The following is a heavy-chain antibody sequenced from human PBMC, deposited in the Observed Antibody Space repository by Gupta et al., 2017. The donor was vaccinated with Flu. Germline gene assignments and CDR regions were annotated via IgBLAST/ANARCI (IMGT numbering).Heavy chain of an antibody. J-gene: IGHJ4*02. CDR3: AKDGPRSLIVVVTAIPGEFDY. CDR2: ISGSGGSK. D-gene: IGHD2-21*02. Sequence: EWGAAISGSGGSKDYAESVKGRFTISRDNYKNTLYLQMNSLRAEDTAVYYCAKDGPRSLIVVVTAIPGEFDYWGQGTLVTVSS. V-gene: IGHV3-23*01.